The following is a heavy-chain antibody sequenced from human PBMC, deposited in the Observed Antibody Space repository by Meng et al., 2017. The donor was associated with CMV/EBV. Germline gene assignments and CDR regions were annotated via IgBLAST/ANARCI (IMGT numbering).Heavy chain of an antibody. V-gene: IGHV1-18*01. D-gene: IGHD2-2*02. CDR3: ARDPLDCSSTSCYTVY. CDR2: ISAYNGNT. CDR1: YAVTSYG. Sequence: YAVTSYGISWVRQAPGRGLEGMGWISAYNGNTNYAQKLQGRVTMTTDTSTSTAYMELRSLRSDDTAVYYCARDPLDCSSTSCYTVYWGQGTLVTVSS. J-gene: IGHJ4*02.